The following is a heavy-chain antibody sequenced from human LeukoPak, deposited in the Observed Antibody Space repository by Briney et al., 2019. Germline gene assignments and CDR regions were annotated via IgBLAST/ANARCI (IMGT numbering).Heavy chain of an antibody. D-gene: IGHD3-22*01. Sequence: SGTLSLTCAVSGGSISSSNWWSWVRQPPGKGLEWIGEIYHSGSTNYNPSLKSRVTISVDKSKNQFSLKLSSVTAADTAVYYCARRTYYYDSSGYYFDYWGQGTLVTVSS. J-gene: IGHJ4*02. CDR2: IYHSGST. CDR1: GGSISSSNW. V-gene: IGHV4-4*02. CDR3: ARRTYYYDSSGYYFDY.